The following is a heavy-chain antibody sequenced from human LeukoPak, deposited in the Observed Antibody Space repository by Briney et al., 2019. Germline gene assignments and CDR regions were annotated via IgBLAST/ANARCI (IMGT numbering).Heavy chain of an antibody. CDR1: GFTFSTYW. Sequence: GGSLRLSCAASGFTFSTYWMNWVRQAPGKGLEWVASIKKDGSETYYVDSVKGRFTISRDNTENSLYLQMNSLRAEDTAVYYCAREGIVVVTDPYWYFDLWGRGTLVTVSS. V-gene: IGHV3-7*05. CDR2: IKKDGSET. CDR3: AREGIVVVTDPYWYFDL. D-gene: IGHD2-21*02. J-gene: IGHJ2*01.